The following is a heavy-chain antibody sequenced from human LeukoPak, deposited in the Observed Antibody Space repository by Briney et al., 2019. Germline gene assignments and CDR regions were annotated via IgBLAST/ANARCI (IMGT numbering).Heavy chain of an antibody. CDR3: ARGRKYQLLLGGYYYYYMDV. Sequence: ASVKVSCKASGYTFTSYDINWVRQATGQGLEWMGWMNPNSGNTGYAQKFQGRVTITRNTSISTAYMELSSLRSEDTAVYYCARGRKYQLLLGGYYYYYMDVWGKGTTVTVSS. V-gene: IGHV1-8*03. J-gene: IGHJ6*03. D-gene: IGHD2-2*01. CDR2: MNPNSGNT. CDR1: GYTFTSYD.